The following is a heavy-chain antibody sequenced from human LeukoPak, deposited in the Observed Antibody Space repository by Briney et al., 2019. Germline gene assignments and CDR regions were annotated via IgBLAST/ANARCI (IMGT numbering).Heavy chain of an antibody. Sequence: SETLSLTCAVSGGSISSGDYSWNWIRQPPGKGLEWIGFIYYSGNTYYNPSLKSRVTISVDTSKNQFSLKLSSVTAADTAVYYCARDPYYGSGSYYNGPLDYWGQGTLVTVSS. D-gene: IGHD3-10*01. CDR1: GGSISSGDYS. V-gene: IGHV4-30-4*07. CDR3: ARDPYYGSGSYYNGPLDY. J-gene: IGHJ4*02. CDR2: IYYSGNT.